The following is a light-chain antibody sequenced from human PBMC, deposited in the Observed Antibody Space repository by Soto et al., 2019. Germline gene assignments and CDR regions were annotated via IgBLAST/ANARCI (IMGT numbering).Light chain of an antibody. J-gene: IGKJ1*01. CDR3: QQRSNWPWT. CDR2: DAS. V-gene: IGKV3-11*01. Sequence: EILLTQSPAPPFLSPWERAPLSFRASQSVSSYLAWYQQKPGQAPRLLIYDASNRATGIPARFSGSGSGTDFTLTISSLEPEDFAVYYCQQRSNWPWTFGQGTTVDIK. CDR1: QSVSSY.